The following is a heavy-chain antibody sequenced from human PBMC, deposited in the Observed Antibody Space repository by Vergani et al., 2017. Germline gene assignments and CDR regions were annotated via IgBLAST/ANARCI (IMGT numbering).Heavy chain of an antibody. V-gene: IGHV3-21*01. CDR1: GFKFNEYI. CDR2: ISGSERYI. CDR3: VRTEYCTGIACNTRFDS. D-gene: IGHD2-8*02. Sequence: EGQLVESGGGLAKPGGSLRLSCAASGFKFNEYIMNWVRQAPGKGLEWVSSISGSERYIFYAASLKGRVTISRDNAKNTVFLQMNNLRADDAGVYYCVRTEYCTGIACNTRFDSWGQGALVTVSS. J-gene: IGHJ5*01.